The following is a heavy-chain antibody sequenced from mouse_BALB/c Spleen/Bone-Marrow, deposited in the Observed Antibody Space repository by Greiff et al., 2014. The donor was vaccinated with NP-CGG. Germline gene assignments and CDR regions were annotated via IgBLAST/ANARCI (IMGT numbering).Heavy chain of an antibody. D-gene: IGHD1-1*01. CDR1: GFNIKDTY. V-gene: IGHV14-3*02. Sequence: VQLQQSGAELVKPGASVKLSCTASGFNIKDTYMHWVKQRPEQGLEWIGRIDPANGNTKYDPKFQGKATITADTSSNTAYLQLSSLTSEDTAVYYCVNYYYGSSLFAYWGQGTLVTVSA. CDR3: VNYYYGSSLFAY. J-gene: IGHJ3*01. CDR2: IDPANGNT.